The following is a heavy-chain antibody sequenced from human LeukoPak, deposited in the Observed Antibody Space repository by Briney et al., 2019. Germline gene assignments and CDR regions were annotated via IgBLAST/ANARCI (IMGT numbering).Heavy chain of an antibody. CDR1: GGTFSSYA. CDR3: ARGENTITHWYFDL. J-gene: IGHJ2*01. CDR2: IIPIFGTA. Sequence: ASVKVSCKASGGTFSSYAISWVRQAPGQGLEWMGGIIPIFGTANYAQKFQGRVTITADESTSTAYMELSSLRSEDTAVYYCARGENTITHWYFDLWGRGTLVTVSS. V-gene: IGHV1-69*13. D-gene: IGHD1-14*01.